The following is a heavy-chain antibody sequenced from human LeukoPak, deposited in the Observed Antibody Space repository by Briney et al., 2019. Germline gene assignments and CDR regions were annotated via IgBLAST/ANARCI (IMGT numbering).Heavy chain of an antibody. Sequence: SETLSLTCTVSGGSISSGSYYWSWIRQPAGKGLEWIGRIYTSGSTNYNPSLKSRVTISVDTSKNQFSLKLSSVTAADTAVYYCAREGELDYDILTGLYSPYYFDYWGQGTLVTVSS. CDR1: GGSISSGSYY. J-gene: IGHJ4*02. D-gene: IGHD3-9*01. CDR2: IYTSGST. V-gene: IGHV4-61*02. CDR3: AREGELDYDILTGLYSPYYFDY.